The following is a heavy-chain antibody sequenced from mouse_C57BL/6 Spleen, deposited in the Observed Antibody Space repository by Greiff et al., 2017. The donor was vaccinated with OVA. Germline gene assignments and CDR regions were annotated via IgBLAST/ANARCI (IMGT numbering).Heavy chain of an antibody. J-gene: IGHJ4*01. D-gene: IGHD1-1*01. CDR2: IDPETGGT. CDR3: TTYYYGSSRSYAMDY. V-gene: IGHV1-15*01. Sequence: VKLVESGAELVRPGASVTLSCKASGYTFTDYEMHWVKQTPVPGLEWIGAIDPETGGTAYNQKFKGQAILTAEQSSSTAYMELRSLTSEDSAVYYCTTYYYGSSRSYAMDYWGQGTSVTVSS. CDR1: GYTFTDYE.